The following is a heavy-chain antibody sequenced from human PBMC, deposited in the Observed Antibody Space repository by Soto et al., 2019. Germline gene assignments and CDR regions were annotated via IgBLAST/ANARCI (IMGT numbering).Heavy chain of an antibody. V-gene: IGHV4-59*01. D-gene: IGHD5-12*01. CDR3: ARDSGYDGYYFDY. J-gene: IGHJ4*02. Sequence: PSETLSLTCTVSGGSISSYYWSWIRQPPGKGLEWIGYIYYSGSTNYNPSLKSRVTISVDTSKNQFSLKLSSVTAADTAVYYCARDSGYDGYYFDYWGQGTLVTVS. CDR1: GGSISSYY. CDR2: IYYSGST.